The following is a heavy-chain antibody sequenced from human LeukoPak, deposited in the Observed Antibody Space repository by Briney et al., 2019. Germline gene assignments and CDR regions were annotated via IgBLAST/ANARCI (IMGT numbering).Heavy chain of an antibody. CDR3: AKGAKRLGYCSGGTCYSNYDYYYMDV. V-gene: IGHV3-21*01. CDR1: GFTFSSYS. D-gene: IGHD2-15*01. CDR2: ISSSSSYI. J-gene: IGHJ6*03. Sequence: GGSLRLSCAASGFTFSSYSMNWVRQAPGKGLEWVSSISSSSSYIYYADSVKGRFTISRDNSKNTLYLQMNSLRAEDTAVYYCAKGAKRLGYCSGGTCYSNYDYYYMDVWGKGTTVTISS.